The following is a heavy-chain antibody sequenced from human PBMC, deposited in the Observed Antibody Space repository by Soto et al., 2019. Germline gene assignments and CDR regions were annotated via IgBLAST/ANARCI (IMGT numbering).Heavy chain of an antibody. CDR1: GFTFSSYW. CDR3: ARGLGYCSSTSCYIWFDY. V-gene: IGHV3-23*01. CDR2: ISASGTST. D-gene: IGHD2-2*02. Sequence: GSLRLSCAVTGFTFSSYWMHWARQAPGTGLEWVSAISASGTSTYYADSVKGRFTISRDNSKNTLFLQMNSLRAEDTAVHYCARGLGYCSSTSCYIWFDYWGQGTLVTVSS. J-gene: IGHJ4*02.